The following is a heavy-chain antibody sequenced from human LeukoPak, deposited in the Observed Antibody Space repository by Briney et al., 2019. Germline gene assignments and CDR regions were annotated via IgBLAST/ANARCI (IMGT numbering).Heavy chain of an antibody. D-gene: IGHD2-15*01. Sequence: GGSLRLSCAASGFTFSSYWMSWVRQAPGKGLEWVANIKQDGSEKYYVDSVKGRFTISRDNAKNSLYLQMNSLRAEDTAVYYCARDACSGGSCHGYWGQGTLVTVSS. J-gene: IGHJ4*02. CDR2: IKQDGSEK. CDR1: GFTFSSYW. V-gene: IGHV3-7*01. CDR3: ARDACSGGSCHGY.